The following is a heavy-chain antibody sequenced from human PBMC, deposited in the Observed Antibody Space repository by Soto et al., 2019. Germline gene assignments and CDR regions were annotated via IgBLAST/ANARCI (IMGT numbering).Heavy chain of an antibody. V-gene: IGHV3-30-3*01. D-gene: IGHD2-21*02. Sequence: QVQLVESGGGVVQPGRSLRLSCAASGFTFNIYAIHWVRQAPGKGLEWVAVISYEGSNKYYAESVKGRVTISRDNSKNTVDLQMSSLRAEDTAMYYCARTLFRTTVVTPSDSWGQGTLVTVSS. J-gene: IGHJ4*02. CDR1: GFTFNIYA. CDR3: ARTLFRTTVVTPSDS. CDR2: ISYEGSNK.